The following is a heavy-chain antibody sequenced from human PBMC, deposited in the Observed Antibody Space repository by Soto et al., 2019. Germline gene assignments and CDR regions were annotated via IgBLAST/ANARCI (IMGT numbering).Heavy chain of an antibody. J-gene: IGHJ3*02. D-gene: IGHD3-3*02. CDR3: AHRHPFLAGNDFYI. CDR1: GFSLSTSGVG. Sequence: QITLKESGPPLVKPTQTLTLTCTFSGFSLSTSGVGVDWIRQPPGKALEWLALIYWDDEKRYSPSLKSRPTNXTXTXXNPVVLTRTNMDHVDTATYYGAHRHPFLAGNDFYIWSQGTMVTPSS. V-gene: IGHV2-5*02. CDR2: IYWDDEK.